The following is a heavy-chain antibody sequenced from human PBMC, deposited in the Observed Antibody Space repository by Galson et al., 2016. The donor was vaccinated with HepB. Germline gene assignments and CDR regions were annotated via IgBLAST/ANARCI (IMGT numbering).Heavy chain of an antibody. Sequence: QSGAEVKKPGESLKISCKASGYSFTNFWIGWVRQMPGKGLEWMGVIHPSDSDTKYSPSIQGRVTISVDKSITTVYLQWSSLKASDTAMYFCASHFDPPPNHFYYYGMDVWGQGTTVTVSS. V-gene: IGHV5-51*01. CDR1: GYSFTNFW. J-gene: IGHJ6*02. D-gene: IGHD3-9*01. CDR3: ASHFDPPPNHFYYYGMDV. CDR2: IHPSDSDT.